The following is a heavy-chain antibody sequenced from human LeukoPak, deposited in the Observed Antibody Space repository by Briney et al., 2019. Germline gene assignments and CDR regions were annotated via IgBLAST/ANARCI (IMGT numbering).Heavy chain of an antibody. Sequence: SETQSLTCIVSGGSVSNTNYYWAWIRQPPGKGLEWIGSVSHSGSTYYNPSLKSRVSTSVDTSKNQFSLNLSSVIAADTAVYYCARPGGLVEYFQHWGQGTLVTVSS. CDR2: VSHSGST. CDR3: ARPGGLVEYFQH. J-gene: IGHJ1*01. D-gene: IGHD3/OR15-3a*01. CDR1: GGSVSNTNYY. V-gene: IGHV4-39*01.